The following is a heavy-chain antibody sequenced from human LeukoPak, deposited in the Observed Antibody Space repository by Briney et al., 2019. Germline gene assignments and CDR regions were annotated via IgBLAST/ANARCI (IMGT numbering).Heavy chain of an antibody. J-gene: IGHJ6*02. D-gene: IGHD5-18*01. CDR1: GGSISSYY. CDR2: IYYSGST. V-gene: IGHV4-59*08. CDR3: ARGRGYSYGPIFV. Sequence: SETLSLTCTVSGGSISSYYWSWIRQPPGKGLEWIGYIYYSGSTNYNPSLKSRVTISVDTSKNQFSLKLSSVTAADTAVYYCARGRGYSYGPIFVWGQGTTVTVSS.